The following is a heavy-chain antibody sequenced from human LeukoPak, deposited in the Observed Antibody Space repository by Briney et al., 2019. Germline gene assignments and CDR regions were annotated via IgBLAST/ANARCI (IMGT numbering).Heavy chain of an antibody. CDR2: INPSGGST. CDR3: ARDRQGRTYYYDSSGYYHFDY. CDR1: GYTFTSYY. D-gene: IGHD3-22*01. J-gene: IGHJ4*02. Sequence: GASVKVSCKASGYTFTSYYMHWVRQAPGQGLEWMGIINPSGGSTSYAQKFQGRVTMTRETSTSKVYMELSSLRSEDTAVYYCARDRQGRTYYYDSSGYYHFDYWGQGTLVTVSS. V-gene: IGHV1-46*01.